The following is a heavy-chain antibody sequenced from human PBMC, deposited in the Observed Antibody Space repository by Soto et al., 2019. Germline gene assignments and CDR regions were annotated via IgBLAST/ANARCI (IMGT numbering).Heavy chain of an antibody. V-gene: IGHV1-69*06. CDR2: IITIFGTA. Sequence: QVQLVQSGAEVKKPGSSVKVSCNASGGTFSSYASSWGRQAPGQGLEWMGGIITIFGTANYAQKFQGRVTITADKSASKAYMELSSLRSEDTAVYYCARGLTATGYSSSLSAHYYYGMDVRGQGTTVTV. D-gene: IGHD6-13*01. CDR3: ARGLTATGYSSSLSAHYYYGMDV. J-gene: IGHJ6*01. CDR1: GGTFSSYA.